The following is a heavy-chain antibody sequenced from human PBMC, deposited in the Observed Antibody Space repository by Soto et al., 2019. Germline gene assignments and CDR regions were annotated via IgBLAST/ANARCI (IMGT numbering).Heavy chain of an antibody. J-gene: IGHJ4*02. D-gene: IGHD3-10*01. CDR1: GGSFSGYY. V-gene: IGHV4-34*01. CDR2: INHSGST. Sequence: PSETLSLTCAVSGGSFSGYYWTWIRQPPGTGLEWIGEINHSGSTNYNPSLKSRVTISVDTSKNQSSLKLTSVTAADTAVYYCARFGERLKRSIDYWGQGTLVTVS. CDR3: ARFGERLKRSIDY.